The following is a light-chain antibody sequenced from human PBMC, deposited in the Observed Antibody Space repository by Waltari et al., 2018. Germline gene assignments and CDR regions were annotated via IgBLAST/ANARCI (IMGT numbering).Light chain of an antibody. V-gene: IGLV1-44*01. CDR3: AAWDDTLSGYV. CDR1: NSNIGSYI. Sequence: QSVLTQAPSASGTPGQRVTISCSGSNSNIGSYIVSWYQQLPGTAPKLLIYSNKQRPAGVPDRFAGSKSGTSALLAISGLQSEDEAEYFWAAWDDTLSGYVVGTGTKVTVL. J-gene: IGLJ1*01. CDR2: SNK.